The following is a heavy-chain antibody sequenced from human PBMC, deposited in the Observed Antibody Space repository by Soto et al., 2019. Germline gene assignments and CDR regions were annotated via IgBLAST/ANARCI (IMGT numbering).Heavy chain of an antibody. J-gene: IGHJ4*02. Sequence: SETLSLTCSVSGGSINRYWWSWIRQPAGKGLEWIGRVYSTGTTDYNPSLNSRATMSVETSKNQFSLKLTSVTAADTAVYYCARDIGSYAYGEGYWGQGIQVTVSS. D-gene: IGHD3-10*01. CDR3: ARDIGSYAYGEGY. V-gene: IGHV4-4*07. CDR2: VYSTGTT. CDR1: GGSINRYW.